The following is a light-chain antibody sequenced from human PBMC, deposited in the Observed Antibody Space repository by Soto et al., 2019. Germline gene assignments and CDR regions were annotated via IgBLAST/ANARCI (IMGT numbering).Light chain of an antibody. CDR1: QGISSA. Sequence: AIQLTQSPSSLSASVGDRVTITCRASQGISSALAWYEQKPGKAPKLLIYHASNLESGVPSRFSGSGSGTDFTLTISRLQPEDFATYYCQQFNSYPLTFGPGTKVDIK. CDR2: HAS. J-gene: IGKJ3*01. CDR3: QQFNSYPLT. V-gene: IGKV1-13*02.